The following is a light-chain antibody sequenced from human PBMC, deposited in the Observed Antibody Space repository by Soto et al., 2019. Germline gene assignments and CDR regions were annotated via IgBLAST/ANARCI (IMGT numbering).Light chain of an antibody. CDR1: QNINNY. J-gene: IGKJ4*01. V-gene: IGKV1-33*01. CDR2: DAS. CDR3: QQFNDYPLT. Sequence: DIQMTQSPSSLSASVGDRVTITCQASQNINNYLNWYQQKPGRAPKLLIYDASNLEAGVPSTFSGSGSGTDFTLTISSLQPEDFATYYCQQFNDYPLTFGGGTKVDIK.